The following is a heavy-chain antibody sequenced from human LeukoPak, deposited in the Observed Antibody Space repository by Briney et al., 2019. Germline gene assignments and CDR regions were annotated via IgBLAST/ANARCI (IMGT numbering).Heavy chain of an antibody. Sequence: GGSLRLSCAASGFTFSSNSMSWVRQAPGKGLEWVSAINYSGDATYYVDPVKGRFTISRDNSKNTLYLQMNSLRAEDTAIYYCAKAGSSGWSSSGGDYWGQGSLVTVSS. V-gene: IGHV3-23*01. CDR2: INYSGDAT. CDR3: AKAGSSGWSSSGGDY. J-gene: IGHJ4*02. D-gene: IGHD6-19*01. CDR1: GFTFSSNS.